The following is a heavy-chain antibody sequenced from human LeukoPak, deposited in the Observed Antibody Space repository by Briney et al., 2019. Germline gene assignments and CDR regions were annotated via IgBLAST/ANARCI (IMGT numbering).Heavy chain of an antibody. V-gene: IGHV1-18*01. J-gene: IGHJ4*02. Sequence: ASMKVSCKASGYTFTSYGISWVRQAPGQGLEWMGWISAYNGNTNYAQKLQGRVTMTTDTSTSTAYMELRSLRSDDTAVYYCARDNYGSGSYYNANDYWGQGTLVTVSS. CDR3: ARDNYGSGSYYNANDY. CDR2: ISAYNGNT. D-gene: IGHD3-10*01. CDR1: GYTFTSYG.